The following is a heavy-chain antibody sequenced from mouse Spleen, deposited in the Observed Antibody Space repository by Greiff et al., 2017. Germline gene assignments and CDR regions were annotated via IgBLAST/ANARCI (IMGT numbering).Heavy chain of an antibody. CDR3: ARDYSYDAFDY. Sequence: VQLQQPGAELVKPGASVKLSCKASGYTFTSYWMHWVKQRPGQGLEWIGMIHPNSGSTNYNEKFKSKATLTVDKSSSTAYMQLSSLTSEDSAVYYCARDYSYDAFDYWGQGTTLTVSS. V-gene: IGHV1-64*01. J-gene: IGHJ2*01. CDR2: IHPNSGST. CDR1: GYTFTSYW. D-gene: IGHD2-12*01.